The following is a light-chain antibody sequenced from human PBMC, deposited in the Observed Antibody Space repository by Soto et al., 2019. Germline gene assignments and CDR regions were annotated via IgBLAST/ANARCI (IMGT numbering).Light chain of an antibody. CDR3: QTWATGIRV. Sequence: QPVLTQSPSASASLGASVKLTCTLSSGHINYAIAWHQHRPERGPRYLMMITTDGSHVKGDGIPNRFSGSSSGAERYLTISSLQSDDEADYYCQTWATGIRVFGGGTKVTVL. V-gene: IGLV4-69*01. CDR2: ITTDGSH. CDR1: SGHINYA. J-gene: IGLJ3*02.